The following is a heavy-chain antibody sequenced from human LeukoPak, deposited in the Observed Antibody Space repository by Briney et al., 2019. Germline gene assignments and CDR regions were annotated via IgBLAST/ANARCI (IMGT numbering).Heavy chain of an antibody. CDR2: ISSSSSYI. CDR1: GFTFSSYS. V-gene: IGHV3-21*04. Sequence: GGSLRLSCAASGFTFSSYSINWVRQAPGKGLEWVSSISSSSSYIYYADSVKGRFTISRDNSKNTLYLQMNSLRAEDTAVYYCVKLPSGGFNDAFDIWGQGTMVSVSS. CDR3: VKLPSGGFNDAFDI. J-gene: IGHJ3*02. D-gene: IGHD4-23*01.